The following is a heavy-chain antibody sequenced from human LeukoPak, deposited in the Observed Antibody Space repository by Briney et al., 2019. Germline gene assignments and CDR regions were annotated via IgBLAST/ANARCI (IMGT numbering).Heavy chain of an antibody. J-gene: IGHJ4*02. CDR1: GYTFTSYY. Sequence: ASMKVSCKASGYTFTSYYMHWVRQAPGQGLEWMGIINPTGGSTSYTQKFQGRVTMTRDTSTSTVYMELSSLRSEDTALYYCARGNGDYGGGFDYWGQVTLVTVSS. V-gene: IGHV1-46*01. D-gene: IGHD4-17*01. CDR2: INPTGGST. CDR3: ARGNGDYGGGFDY.